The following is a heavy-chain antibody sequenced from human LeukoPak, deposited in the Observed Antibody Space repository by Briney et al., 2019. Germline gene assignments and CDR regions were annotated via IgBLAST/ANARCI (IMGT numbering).Heavy chain of an antibody. V-gene: IGHV1-3*01. D-gene: IGHD3-10*01. CDR3: ARTSGSGSFYTN. Sequence: ASVTVSCKASGYNFTTYAIHWVRQAPGQRLEWMGWIIAGTGITQYSQKFQGRVTFTRDTSANAAYMEVSSLRSEDTALYFCARTSGSGSFYTNWGQGTLVTVSS. J-gene: IGHJ4*02. CDR2: IIAGTGIT. CDR1: GYNFTTYA.